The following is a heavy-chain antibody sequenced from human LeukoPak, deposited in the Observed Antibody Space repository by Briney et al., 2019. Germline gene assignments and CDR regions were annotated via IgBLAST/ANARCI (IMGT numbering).Heavy chain of an antibody. Sequence: GESLKISCKGSGYNFPNYWIGWVRQMPGKGLEWMGIIYPGDSDTRYSPSSQGHVTMSADKPINTAYLQWRSLEAADTAMYYCARQEQMGNFDYWGQGALVTVSS. CDR1: GYNFPNYW. V-gene: IGHV5-51*01. D-gene: IGHD6-13*01. J-gene: IGHJ4*02. CDR2: IYPGDSDT. CDR3: ARQEQMGNFDY.